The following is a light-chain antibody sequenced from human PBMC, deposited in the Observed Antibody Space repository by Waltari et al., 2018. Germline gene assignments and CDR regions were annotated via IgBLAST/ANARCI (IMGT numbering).Light chain of an antibody. J-gene: IGKJ4*01. CDR2: GAS. V-gene: IGKV3-20*01. Sequence: EIVLTQSPGTLSLSPGERATLSCRTSHSVTSRDLAWYQQKPGQAPRLLVYGASSRATGIPDRFGGSGSGTDFTLTISRLEPEDSAVYFCQHYDRSPVTFSGGTKVEIK. CDR1: HSVTSRD. CDR3: QHYDRSPVT.